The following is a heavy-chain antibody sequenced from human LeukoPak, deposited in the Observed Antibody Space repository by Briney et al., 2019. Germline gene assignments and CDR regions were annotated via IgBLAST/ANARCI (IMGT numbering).Heavy chain of an antibody. CDR1: GFTVSSNY. V-gene: IGHV3-53*01. J-gene: IGHJ4*02. CDR3: ARGGYYGSGEFDY. D-gene: IGHD3-10*01. Sequence: GGSLRLSCAASGFTVSSNYMSWVRQAPGKGLEWVSVIYSGGSTYYADSVKGRFTISRDNSKNTLYLQMNSLRDEDTAVYYCARGGYYGSGEFDYWGQGTLVTVSS. CDR2: IYSGGST.